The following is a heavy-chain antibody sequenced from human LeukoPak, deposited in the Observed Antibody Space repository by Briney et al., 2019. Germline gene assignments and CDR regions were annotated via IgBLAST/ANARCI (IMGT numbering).Heavy chain of an antibody. D-gene: IGHD3-3*01. CDR2: IVPGDSHT. CDR3: ARSSVNWFDP. CDR1: GYSFTNYW. Sequence: GESLKISCKGSGYSFTNYWIGWVRQMPGKGLEWMGIIVPGDSHTRYSPSFQGQVTMSADKSISTAYLQWSSLRASDTAMYYCARSSVNWFDPWGQGTLVTVSS. J-gene: IGHJ5*02. V-gene: IGHV5-51*01.